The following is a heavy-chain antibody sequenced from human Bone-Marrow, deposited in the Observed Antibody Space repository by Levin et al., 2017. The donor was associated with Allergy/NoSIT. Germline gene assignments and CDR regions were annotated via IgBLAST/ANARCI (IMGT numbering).Heavy chain of an antibody. CDR1: GFMFSSSW. CDR2: VKEDGSET. D-gene: IGHD6-19*01. CDR3: ARDAGWYRFDF. J-gene: IGHJ4*02. V-gene: IGHV3-7*01. Sequence: PSETLSLTCAASGFMFSSSWMTWVRQAPGKGLEWVCHVKEDGSETRCVDSVKGRFTISRDNAKNSLYLQMNSLQDDDTAIYYCARDAGWYRFDFWGQGTLVTVSS.